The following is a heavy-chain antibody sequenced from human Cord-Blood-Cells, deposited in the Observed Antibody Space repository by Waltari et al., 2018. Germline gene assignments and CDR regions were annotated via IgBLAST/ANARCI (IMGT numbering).Heavy chain of an antibody. V-gene: IGHV4-59*01. CDR1: GRSISRYS. CDR3: AREYSGYDRDAFDI. Sequence: QVQLQESGPGLVQPSETLSLTCTVSGRSISRYSWRWIRQPPGKGLEWIGYIYYSGSTNYNPSLKSRVTISVDTSKNQFSLKLSSVTAADTAVYYCAREYSGYDRDAFDIWGQGTMVTVSS. D-gene: IGHD5-12*01. J-gene: IGHJ3*02. CDR2: IYYSGST.